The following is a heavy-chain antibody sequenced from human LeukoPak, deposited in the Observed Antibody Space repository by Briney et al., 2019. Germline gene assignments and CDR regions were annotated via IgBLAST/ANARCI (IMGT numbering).Heavy chain of an antibody. CDR2: IFHSGNT. D-gene: IGHD2-15*01. CDR1: GDSINSGSYY. V-gene: IGHV4-39*01. Sequence: SETLSRTCTVSGDSINSGSYYWGWIRQPPGNGLQWIGYIFHSGNTDYKPSLKSRVTMSVDTSKNQFSLNLASVTAADTAVYYCARRGDAWQILYSFDVWGQGAAVIVSS. J-gene: IGHJ3*01. CDR3: ARRGDAWQILYSFDV.